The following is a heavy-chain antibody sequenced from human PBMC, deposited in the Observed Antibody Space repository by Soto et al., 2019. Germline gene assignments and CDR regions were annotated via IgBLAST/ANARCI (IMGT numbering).Heavy chain of an antibody. Sequence: QITLKESGPTLVKPTQTLTLTCTFSGFALSTNGVGVGWIRQSPGKALEWVALIYWNDDKRYSPSLQCRLTITKDTSKIQLVLTMTNMDPVDTGTYYCAHTLSSAHYVSWYFDLWGRGTLVTVSS. CDR3: AHTLSSAHYVSWYFDL. V-gene: IGHV2-5*01. CDR1: GFALSTNGVG. D-gene: IGHD3-16*01. J-gene: IGHJ2*01. CDR2: IYWNDDK.